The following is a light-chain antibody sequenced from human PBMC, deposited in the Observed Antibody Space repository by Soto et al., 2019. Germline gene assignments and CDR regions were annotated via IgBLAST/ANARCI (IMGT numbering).Light chain of an antibody. CDR3: SSYTGGNPSYV. Sequence: HSALTRPPSASGSPGQSVTISCTGTSSDVGGYDYVSWYQQHPGKAPKLMIYEVTIRPSGVSDRFSGSKSGNTASLTVSGLQAEDEADYYCSSYTGGNPSYVFGTGTKLTVL. CDR1: SSDVGGYDY. J-gene: IGLJ1*01. V-gene: IGLV2-8*01. CDR2: EVT.